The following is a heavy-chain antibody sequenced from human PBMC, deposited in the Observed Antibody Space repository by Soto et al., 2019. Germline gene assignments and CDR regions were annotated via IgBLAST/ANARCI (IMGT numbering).Heavy chain of an antibody. V-gene: IGHV3-72*01. CDR2: TRNKPNSYTT. D-gene: IGHD5-18*01. J-gene: IGHJ4*02. Sequence: EVQLVESGGGLVQPGGSLRLSCAASGFTFSDHYMDWVRQAPGKGLEWVGRTRNKPNSYTTEYAASVKGSFTISRDDSKNSLYLQMNSLKTEDTAVYYCARKAYSYGYDDYWGQGTRVTVSS. CDR3: ARKAYSYGYDDY. CDR1: GFTFSDHY.